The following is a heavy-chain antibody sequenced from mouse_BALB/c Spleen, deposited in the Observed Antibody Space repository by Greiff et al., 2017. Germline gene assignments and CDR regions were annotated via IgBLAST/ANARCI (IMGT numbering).Heavy chain of an antibody. CDR2: IRNKANGYTT. J-gene: IGHJ3*01. CDR1: GFTFTDYY. V-gene: IGHV7-3*02. D-gene: IGHD3-3*01. CDR3: ARDIGY. Sequence: EVQVVESGGGLVQPGGSLRLSCATSGFTFTDYYMSWVRQPPGKALEWLGFIRNKANGYTTEYSASVKGRFTISRDNSQSILYLQMNTLRAEDSATYYCARDIGYWGQGTLVTVSA.